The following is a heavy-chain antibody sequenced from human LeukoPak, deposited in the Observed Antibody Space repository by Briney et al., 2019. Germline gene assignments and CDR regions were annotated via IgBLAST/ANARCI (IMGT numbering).Heavy chain of an antibody. D-gene: IGHD3/OR15-3a*01. CDR2: INHSGST. J-gene: IGHJ4*02. Sequence: SETLSLTCAVYGGSFSGYYWSWIRQPPGKGLEWIGEINHSGSTNYNPSLKSRVTISVDTSKNQFSLKLSSVTAADTAVYYCARQTGSGLFILPGGQGTLVAVAS. CDR3: ARQTGSGLFILP. V-gene: IGHV4-34*01. CDR1: GGSFSGYY.